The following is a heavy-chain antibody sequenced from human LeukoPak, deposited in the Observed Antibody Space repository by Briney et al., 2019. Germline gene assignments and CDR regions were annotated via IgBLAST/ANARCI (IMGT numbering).Heavy chain of an antibody. Sequence: GGSLRLSCVASGFPFGSFWMSWVRQAPGKGLEWVANIRQDGSEKYYVDSVEGRFTISRDNADNSLYLRMNSLRAEDTAVYYCARAYRRGYFDYWGQGTLVTVSS. CDR1: GFPFGSFW. CDR2: IRQDGSEK. D-gene: IGHD2-2*01. J-gene: IGHJ4*02. V-gene: IGHV3-7*01. CDR3: ARAYRRGYFDY.